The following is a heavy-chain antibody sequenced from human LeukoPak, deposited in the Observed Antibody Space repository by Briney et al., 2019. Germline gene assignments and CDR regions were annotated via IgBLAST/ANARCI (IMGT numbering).Heavy chain of an antibody. CDR3: ARERHYDSSGYYHFDY. D-gene: IGHD3-22*01. CDR2: IIPIFGTA. V-gene: IGHV1-69*13. Sequence: ASVKVSCKASGYTFTSYGISWVRQATGQGLEWMGGIIPIFGTANYAQKFQGRVTITADESTSTAYMELSSLRSEDTAVYYCARERHYDSSGYYHFDYWGQGTLVTVSS. J-gene: IGHJ4*02. CDR1: GYTFTSYG.